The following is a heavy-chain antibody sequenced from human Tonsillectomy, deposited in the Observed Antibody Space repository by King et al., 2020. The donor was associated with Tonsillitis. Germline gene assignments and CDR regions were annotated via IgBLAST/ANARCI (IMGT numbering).Heavy chain of an antibody. D-gene: IGHD6-19*01. CDR1: GFTFSSYN. Sequence: VQLVESGGGLVKPGGSLRLSCAASGFTFSSYNMNWVRQAPGKGLEWVSSISSTSSYIYYADSVKGRFTISRDNAKNSLYLQMNSLRAEDTAVYYCASRRCSRCRPGGYNWFDPWGQGTLVTVSS. J-gene: IGHJ5*02. CDR3: ASRRCSRCRPGGYNWFDP. CDR2: ISSTSSYI. V-gene: IGHV3-21*01.